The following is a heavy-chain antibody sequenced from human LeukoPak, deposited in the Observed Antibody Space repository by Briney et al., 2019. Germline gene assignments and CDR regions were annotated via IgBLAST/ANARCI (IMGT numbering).Heavy chain of an antibody. Sequence: SETLSLTCAVYGGSFNDYYWSCIRQPPGKGLEWIADINHSGTTNYNPSLRSRVTMSVDTSKNQVSMNLSSVTAADAAVYYCARTFDYYMDVWDKGTTVTVSS. CDR2: INHSGTT. V-gene: IGHV4-34*01. CDR3: ARTFDYYMDV. J-gene: IGHJ6*03. CDR1: GGSFNDYY.